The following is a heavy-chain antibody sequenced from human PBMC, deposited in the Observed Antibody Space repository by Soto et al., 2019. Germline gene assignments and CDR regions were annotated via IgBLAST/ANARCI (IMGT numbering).Heavy chain of an antibody. CDR2: IYPSDSDI. CDR3: VRSGTSSGRFSDY. J-gene: IGHJ4*02. D-gene: IGHD2-15*01. Sequence: PGESLNISCKCPGYTFTSYLILGVRQMPGEGVEWMGVIYPSDSDIRYSPSFQGKVTISADKSITPAYLQWSSLKAADTAMYYCVRSGTSSGRFSDYWGQGTLVTVSS. V-gene: IGHV5-51*01. CDR1: GYTFTSYL.